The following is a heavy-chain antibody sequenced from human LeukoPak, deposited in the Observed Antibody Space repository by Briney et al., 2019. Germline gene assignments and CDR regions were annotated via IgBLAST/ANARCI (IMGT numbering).Heavy chain of an antibody. CDR1: GGSFISYA. J-gene: IGHJ5*02. V-gene: IGHV1-69*13. CDR3: ARTSFSEGPRCWFDP. D-gene: IGHD2-2*01. Sequence: SVKVSCKASGGSFISYAISWLRQAPGQGLEWMGGIIPIFGTANYAQKFQGRVTITADESTSTAYMELSSLRSEDTAVYYCARTSFSEGPRCWFDPWGQGTLVTVSS. CDR2: IIPIFGTA.